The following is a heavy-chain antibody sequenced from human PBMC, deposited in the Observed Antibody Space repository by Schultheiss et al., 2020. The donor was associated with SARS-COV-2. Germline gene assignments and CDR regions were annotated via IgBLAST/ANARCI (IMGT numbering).Heavy chain of an antibody. CDR1: GASISLFY. D-gene: IGHD3-10*01. CDR2: IYPSGVT. V-gene: IGHV4-4*07. CDR3: ARGKWGVGYFDY. J-gene: IGHJ4*02. Sequence: SETLSLTCTVSGASISLFYWSWIRQSAGKGLEWIGRIYPSGVTNYNPSLKSRVTISVDTSKNQFSLTLTSVTAADTAVYFCARGKWGVGYFDYWGQGMLVTVSS.